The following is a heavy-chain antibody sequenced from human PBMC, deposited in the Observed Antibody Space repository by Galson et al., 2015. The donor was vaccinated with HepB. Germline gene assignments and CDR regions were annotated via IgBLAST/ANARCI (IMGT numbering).Heavy chain of an antibody. CDR2: ISASGGAT. V-gene: IGHV3-23*01. Sequence: SLRLSCAASGFSFSNYAMGWVRQAPGKGLEWVSSISASGGATFYADSVRGRFTISRDNSKNTLYLQMSRLRVEDTAVYYCVKEAGQRQPTWYWYHGMDVWGQGTTVTVSS. J-gene: IGHJ6*02. CDR1: GFSFSNYA. CDR3: VKEAGQRQPTWYWYHGMDV. D-gene: IGHD2-8*02.